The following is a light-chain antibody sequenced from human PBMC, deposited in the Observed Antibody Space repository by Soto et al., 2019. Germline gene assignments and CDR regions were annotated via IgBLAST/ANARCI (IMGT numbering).Light chain of an antibody. J-gene: IGKJ4*01. Sequence: SESVGNRVTITCRASQGISKYLAWYQQKPGKVPKLLIYAASTLQSGVPSRFSGSGSGTDFTLTISSLQPEDVATYYCQKYNSAPLTFGGGTKVDIK. CDR1: QGISKY. CDR3: QKYNSAPLT. V-gene: IGKV1-27*01. CDR2: AAS.